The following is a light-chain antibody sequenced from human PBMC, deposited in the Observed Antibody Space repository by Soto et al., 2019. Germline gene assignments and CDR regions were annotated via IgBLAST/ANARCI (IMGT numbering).Light chain of an antibody. Sequence: EIVMTQSPATLSVSPGERATLSCRASQSVSSNLAWYQQKPGQAPRLLIYGASTRATGIPDTFSGGGSATEFTLTISSLQSEDFVVYYCQQYHDWPLTFGGGTRLEIK. CDR3: QQYHDWPLT. CDR2: GAS. J-gene: IGKJ5*01. CDR1: QSVSSN. V-gene: IGKV3D-15*01.